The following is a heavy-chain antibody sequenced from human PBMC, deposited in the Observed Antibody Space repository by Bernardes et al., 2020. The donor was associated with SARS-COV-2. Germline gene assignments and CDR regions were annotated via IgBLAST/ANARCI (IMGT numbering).Heavy chain of an antibody. Sequence: AGTLSFTCTVLDGSISTDYWSWIPQPPGKGLDWFGYITYSGITNYNPSPKNRVTISSDTTKKQFSLKLSSVTAADTAVYYCARLAFYDSSGYFVGAFDIWGQGTMVTVSS. CDR2: ITYSGIT. J-gene: IGHJ3*02. CDR3: ARLAFYDSSGYFVGAFDI. V-gene: IGHV4-59*01. CDR1: DGSISTDY. D-gene: IGHD3-22*01.